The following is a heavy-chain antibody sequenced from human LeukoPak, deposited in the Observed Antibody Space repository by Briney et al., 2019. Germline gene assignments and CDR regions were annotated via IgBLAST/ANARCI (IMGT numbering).Heavy chain of an antibody. CDR2: MNPNSGNT. V-gene: IGHV1-8*01. J-gene: IGHJ5*02. CDR3: ARGPNKSDGGNSGSAWFDP. Sequence: ASVKVSCKASGYTFTTYDINWVRQTTGQGLEWMGWMNPNSGNTGYAQKFQGRVTMTRNTSISTAYMELSSLRSEDTAVYYCARGPNKSDGGNSGSAWFDPWGQGTLVTVSS. D-gene: IGHD4-23*01. CDR1: GYTFTTYD.